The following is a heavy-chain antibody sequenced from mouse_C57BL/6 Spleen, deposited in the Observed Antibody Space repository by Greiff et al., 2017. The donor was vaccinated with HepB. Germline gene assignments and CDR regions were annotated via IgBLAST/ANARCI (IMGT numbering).Heavy chain of an antibody. CDR3: ARKIGSSYGWYFDV. CDR2: IYPGDGDT. D-gene: IGHD1-1*01. CDR1: GYAFSSYW. J-gene: IGHJ1*03. Sequence: QVQLQQSGAELVKPGASVKISCKASGYAFSSYWMNWVKQRPGKGLEWIGQIYPGDGDTNYNGKFKGKATLTADKSSSTAYMQLSSLTSEDSAVYYCARKIGSSYGWYFDVWGTGTTVTVSS. V-gene: IGHV1-80*01.